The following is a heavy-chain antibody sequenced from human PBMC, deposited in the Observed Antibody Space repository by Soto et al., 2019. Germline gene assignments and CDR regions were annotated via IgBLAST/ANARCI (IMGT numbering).Heavy chain of an antibody. J-gene: IGHJ4*02. V-gene: IGHV3-23*01. D-gene: IGHD3-9*01. CDR3: AKDPSTGPPDC. CDR2: IHPSGGST. Sequence: GSLRLSCAAAGFMFSSDGMSWVRQAPGKGLQWVATIHPSGGSTHYAESVRGRFTISRDNSRDTLYLQMNSLRAEDTAVYYCAKDPSTGPPDCWGQGALVTVSS. CDR1: GFMFSSDG.